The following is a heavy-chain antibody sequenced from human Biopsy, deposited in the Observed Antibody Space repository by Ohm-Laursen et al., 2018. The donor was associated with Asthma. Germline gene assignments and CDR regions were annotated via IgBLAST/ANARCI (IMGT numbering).Heavy chain of an antibody. D-gene: IGHD3-10*01. Sequence: GAPVKVSCKTSGYTFNSAGITWVRQAPGQGLEWMGWISVYNGNTKVAQKLQDRVTMITDTSTSTAYMELRSLRFDDTAVYFCARAVDYSHYYGIDVWGQGTTVTVS. CDR2: ISVYNGNT. J-gene: IGHJ6*02. CDR3: ARAVDYSHYYGIDV. V-gene: IGHV1-18*01. CDR1: GYTFNSAG.